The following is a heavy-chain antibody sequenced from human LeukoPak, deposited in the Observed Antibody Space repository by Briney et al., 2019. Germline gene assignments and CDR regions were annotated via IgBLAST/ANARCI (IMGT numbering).Heavy chain of an antibody. J-gene: IGHJ5*02. D-gene: IGHD2-8*02. V-gene: IGHV4-59*08. CDR1: GGSIRSYY. CDR3: ARHTGLNWFDP. Sequence: SETLSLTCTVSGGSIRSYYWSWIRQPPGKGLEWIGYIYYSGSTNYNPSPRRRVTMSVDISKDQFSLKLTSVTASDTAVYFCARHTGLNWFDPWGQGTLVTVYS. CDR2: IYYSGST.